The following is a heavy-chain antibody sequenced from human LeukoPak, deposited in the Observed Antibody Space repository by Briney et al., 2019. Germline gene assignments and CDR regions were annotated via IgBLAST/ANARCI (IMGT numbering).Heavy chain of an antibody. CDR3: ARADCSGSTCYLRRSWFDP. CDR1: GFRLSDYD. Sequence: GGSLRLSCAASGFRLSDYDMNWVRQAPGKGLEWVSSISTGSRYIYYAYSVKGRFTISRDDAKNSLYLQMDYPRAEDTAVYYCARADCSGSTCYLRRSWFDPWGQGTLVTVSS. CDR2: ISTGSRYI. V-gene: IGHV3-21*01. J-gene: IGHJ5*02. D-gene: IGHD2-2*01.